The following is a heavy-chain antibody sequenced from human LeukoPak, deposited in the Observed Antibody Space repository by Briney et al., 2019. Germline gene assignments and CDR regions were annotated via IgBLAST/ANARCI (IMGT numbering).Heavy chain of an antibody. J-gene: IGHJ5*02. D-gene: IGHD3-10*01. CDR3: ASGAYYYGSGTGWFDP. CDR2: IYYSGST. Sequence: PSETLSLTCAVYGGSFSGYYWSWIRQPPGKGLEWIGYIYYSGSTNYNPSLKSRVTISVDTSKNQFSLKLSSVTAADTAVYYCASGAYYYGSGTGWFDPWGQGTLVTVSS. V-gene: IGHV4-59*01. CDR1: GGSFSGYY.